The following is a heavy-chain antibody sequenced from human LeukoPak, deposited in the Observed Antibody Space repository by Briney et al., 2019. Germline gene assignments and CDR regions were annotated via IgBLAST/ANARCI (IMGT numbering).Heavy chain of an antibody. CDR2: INPNSGGT. CDR3: ARGDKWELLYYFDY. J-gene: IGHJ4*02. V-gene: IGHV1-2*02. CDR1: GYTFTGYY. Sequence: ASVKLSCKASGYTFTGYYMHWVRQAPGQGLEWMGWINPNSGGTNYAQKFQGRVTMTRDTSISTAYMELSRLRSDDTAVYYCARGDKWELLYYFDYWGQGTLVTVSS. D-gene: IGHD1-26*01.